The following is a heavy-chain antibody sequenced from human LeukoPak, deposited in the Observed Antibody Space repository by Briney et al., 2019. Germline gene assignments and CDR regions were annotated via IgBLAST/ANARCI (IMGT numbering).Heavy chain of an antibody. Sequence: SVKVSCKASGGTFSSYAISWVRQAPGQGLEWMGGLIPILGTANYAQKFQGRVTITADESTSTAYMELSSLRSEDTAVYYCATKRGYSYGSPHWGQGTLVTVSS. CDR1: GGTFSSYA. CDR3: ATKRGYSYGSPH. CDR2: LIPILGTA. V-gene: IGHV1-69*13. J-gene: IGHJ4*02. D-gene: IGHD5-18*01.